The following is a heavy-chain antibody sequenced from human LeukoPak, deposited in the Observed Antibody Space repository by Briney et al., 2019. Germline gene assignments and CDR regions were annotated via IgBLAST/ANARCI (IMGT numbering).Heavy chain of an antibody. CDR3: ARAYCGGDCFGSGTFDY. Sequence: GGSLRLSCAASGFTFSSYEMNWVRQAPGKGLEWVSYISSSGSTIYYADSVKGRFTISRDNAKNSLYLQMNSLRAEDMALYYCARAYCGGDCFGSGTFDYWGQGTLVTVSS. CDR1: GFTFSSYE. D-gene: IGHD2-21*02. V-gene: IGHV3-48*03. CDR2: ISSSGSTI. J-gene: IGHJ4*02.